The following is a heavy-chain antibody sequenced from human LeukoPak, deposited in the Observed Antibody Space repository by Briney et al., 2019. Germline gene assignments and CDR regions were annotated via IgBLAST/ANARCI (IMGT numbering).Heavy chain of an antibody. CDR3: ARTRYYYNSRNYGAPYYFDY. CDR1: GYSISSGYY. J-gene: IGHJ4*02. V-gene: IGHV4-38-2*02. CDR2: IYHSGST. Sequence: SETLSLTCTVSGYSISSGYYWAWIRQTPGKGLEWIGSIYHSGSTYYNPSLRSRVTISVDTSKNHFSLKLSSVTAADTAVYYCARTRYYYNSRNYGAPYYFDYWGQGTLVTVSS. D-gene: IGHD3-10*01.